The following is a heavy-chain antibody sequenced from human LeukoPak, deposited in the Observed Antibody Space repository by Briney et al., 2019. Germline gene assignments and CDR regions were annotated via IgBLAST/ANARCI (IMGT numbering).Heavy chain of an antibody. D-gene: IGHD3-22*01. V-gene: IGHV1-2*06. Sequence: ASVKVSCTASGYTFTGYYMHWVRQAPGQGLEWMGRINPNSGGTNYAQKFQGRVTMTRDTSISTAYMELSRLRSDDTAVYYCARALGYYSSYCGYWGQGTLVTVSS. J-gene: IGHJ4*02. CDR2: INPNSGGT. CDR3: ARALGYYSSYCGY. CDR1: GYTFTGYY.